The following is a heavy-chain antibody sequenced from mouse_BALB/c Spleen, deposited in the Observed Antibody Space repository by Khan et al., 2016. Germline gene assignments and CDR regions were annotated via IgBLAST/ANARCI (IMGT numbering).Heavy chain of an antibody. J-gene: IGHJ4*01. D-gene: IGHD1-1*01. CDR2: ISYDGSN. V-gene: IGHV3-6*02. CDR3: AIYYYGSSYYYYAIDY. CDR1: GYSITSGYY. Sequence: EVELVESGPGLVKPSQSLSLTCSVTGYSITSGYYWNWIRQFPGNKLEWMGYISYDGSNNYNPSLKNRISITRDTSKNQFFLKLKSVTTEDTATYYCAIYYYGSSYYYYAIDYWGQGTSVTVSS.